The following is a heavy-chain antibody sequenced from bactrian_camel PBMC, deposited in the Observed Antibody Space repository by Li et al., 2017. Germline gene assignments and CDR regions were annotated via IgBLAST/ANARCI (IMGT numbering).Heavy chain of an antibody. V-gene: IGHV3S40*01. D-gene: IGHD1*01. CDR1: GFTFSTWY. Sequence: VQLVESGGGLVRPGGSLRLSCAASGFTFSTWYMSWVRQAPGKEREWVAHIYRLGGITAYSETVKGRFTISRDNAKNTLYLQLNNLKTEDTAMYYCAPGTRGSNFNQRGKGTQVTVS. CDR2: IYRLGGIT. CDR3: APGTRGSNFNQ. J-gene: IGHJ4*01.